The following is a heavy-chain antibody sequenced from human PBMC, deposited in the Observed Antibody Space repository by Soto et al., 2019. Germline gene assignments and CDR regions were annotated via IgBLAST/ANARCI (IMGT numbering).Heavy chain of an antibody. Sequence: QVQLVESGGGVVQPGRSLRLSCAASAFTFRSYAMHWVRQAPGKGLEWVAVISYDGTYKYYADSVKGRFTISRDNSKNTLYLQMSSLSPEDTDVYYCARDATYDGSGYYGSYFDYWGQGSLVTVSS. CDR1: AFTFRSYA. J-gene: IGHJ4*02. D-gene: IGHD3-22*01. CDR3: ARDATYDGSGYYGSYFDY. CDR2: ISYDGTYK. V-gene: IGHV3-30-3*01.